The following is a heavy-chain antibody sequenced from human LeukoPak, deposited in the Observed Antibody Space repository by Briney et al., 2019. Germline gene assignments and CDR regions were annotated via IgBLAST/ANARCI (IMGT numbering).Heavy chain of an antibody. CDR2: IYYSGST. D-gene: IGHD6-6*01. Sequence: PSETLSLTCTVSGGSISSSSYYWGWIRQPPGKGLEWIGSIYYSGSTYYNPSLKSRVTISVDTSKNQFSLKLSSVTAADTAVYYCARGVDPYSSSYWFDPWGQGTLVTVSS. CDR1: GGSISSSSYY. V-gene: IGHV4-39*07. CDR3: ARGVDPYSSSYWFDP. J-gene: IGHJ5*02.